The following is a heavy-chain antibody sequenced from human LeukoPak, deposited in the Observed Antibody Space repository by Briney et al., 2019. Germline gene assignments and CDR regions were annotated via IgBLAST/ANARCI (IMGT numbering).Heavy chain of an antibody. CDR3: ARGRGSSGSRRGFDP. J-gene: IGHJ5*02. Sequence: SQTLSLTCTVSSGSISSGSYYWSWIRQPAGKGLEWIGRIYSSGSTKYNPSLKSRVTISVDTSKNQFSLKLSSVTAADTAVYYCARGRGSSGSRRGFDPWGQGTLVTVSS. CDR1: SGSISSGSYY. CDR2: IYSSGST. D-gene: IGHD6-19*01. V-gene: IGHV4-61*02.